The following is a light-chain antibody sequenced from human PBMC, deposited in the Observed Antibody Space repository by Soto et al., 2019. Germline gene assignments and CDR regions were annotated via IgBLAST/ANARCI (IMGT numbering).Light chain of an antibody. J-gene: IGKJ5*01. Sequence: DIQLTQSPSFLSASVGDRVTITCRASQGLSSDLAWYQQKPGKAPKLLIYAASTFQSGVTSRFSGSGSGTEFTLTISSLQPEDFATCYCQQLNSYPITFGQGTRLEIK. CDR1: QGLSSD. CDR3: QQLNSYPIT. CDR2: AAS. V-gene: IGKV1-9*01.